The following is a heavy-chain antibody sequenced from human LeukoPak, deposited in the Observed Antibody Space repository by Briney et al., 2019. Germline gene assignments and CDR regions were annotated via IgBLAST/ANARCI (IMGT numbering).Heavy chain of an antibody. CDR2: ISYDGNNK. CDR1: GFTFSSYT. V-gene: IGHV3-30-3*01. D-gene: IGHD4-11*01. J-gene: IGHJ4*02. CDR3: AQMYSSYHFDY. Sequence: QTGGSLRLSCAASGFTFSSYTMHWVGQAPGKGLEWVAVISYDGNNKYYADSVKGRFTISRDNSKNTLYLQMNSLRAEDTAVYYCAQMYSSYHFDYWGQGTLVTVSS.